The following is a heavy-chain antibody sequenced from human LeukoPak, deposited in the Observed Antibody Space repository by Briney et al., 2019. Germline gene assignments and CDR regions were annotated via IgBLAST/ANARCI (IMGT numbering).Heavy chain of an antibody. Sequence: GGSLRLSCAASGFTFSSYSMTWVRQAPGKGLEWVSSISSTSSYIYYADSLKGRFTISRDNAKNSLYLQMNILRAGDSAVYCCARGLATTFYPGSVNYYFDYWGQGTLVTVSS. CDR3: ARGLATTFYPGSVNYYFDY. CDR2: ISSTSSYI. CDR1: GFTFSSYS. J-gene: IGHJ4*02. V-gene: IGHV3-21*01. D-gene: IGHD3-10*01.